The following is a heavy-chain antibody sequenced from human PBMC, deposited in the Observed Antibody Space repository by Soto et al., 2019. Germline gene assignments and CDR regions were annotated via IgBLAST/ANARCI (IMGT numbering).Heavy chain of an antibody. V-gene: IGHV1-18*01. CDR2: ISAYNGNT. Sequence: ASVQVACKASGYTFPSYGSSWVRQAPGQGLEWMGWISAYNGNTNYAQKLQGRVTMTTDTSTSTAYMELRSLRSDDTAVYYCARDAVAGTWYFDYWGQGTLVTVSS. CDR1: GYTFPSYG. D-gene: IGHD6-19*01. CDR3: ARDAVAGTWYFDY. J-gene: IGHJ4*02.